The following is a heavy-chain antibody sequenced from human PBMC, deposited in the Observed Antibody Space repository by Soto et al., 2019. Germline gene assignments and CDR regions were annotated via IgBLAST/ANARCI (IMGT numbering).Heavy chain of an antibody. Sequence: SETLSLTCTVSGGSISSYYWSWIRQPPGKGLEWIGYIYYSGSTNYNPSLKSRVTISVDTSKNQFSLKLSSVTAADTAVYYCARATMVRGDHPNWFDPWGQGTLVTVSS. CDR2: IYYSGST. D-gene: IGHD3-10*01. V-gene: IGHV4-59*08. CDR3: ARATMVRGDHPNWFDP. J-gene: IGHJ5*02. CDR1: GGSISSYY.